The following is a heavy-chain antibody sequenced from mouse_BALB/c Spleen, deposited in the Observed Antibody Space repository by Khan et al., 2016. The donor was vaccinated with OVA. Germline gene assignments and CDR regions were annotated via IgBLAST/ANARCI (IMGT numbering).Heavy chain of an antibody. CDR3: ARSRYYGSTYFDY. D-gene: IGHD1-1*01. Sequence: VELVESGAELMKPGASVKISCKATGYTFSGYWIEWLKQRPGHGLEWIGEILPGSGSTKYNEKFKGQATLTADTSSNKVYMQLSSLTSEDSAVYYCARSRYYGSTYFDYWGQCTTLTVSS. J-gene: IGHJ2*01. V-gene: IGHV1-9*01. CDR1: GYTFSGYW. CDR2: ILPGSGST.